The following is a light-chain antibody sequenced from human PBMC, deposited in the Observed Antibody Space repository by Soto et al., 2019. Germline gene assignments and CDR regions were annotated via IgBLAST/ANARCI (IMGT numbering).Light chain of an antibody. CDR3: SSYTSSSTYV. J-gene: IGLJ1*01. Sequence: QSVLTQPASVCGSPGQSITISCTGTSSDVGNYNYVSWYQQSPGKAPKLMIYDVSNRPSGVSNRFSGSKSGITASLTISGLHAEDEADYYCSSYTSSSTYVFGTGTKLTVL. V-gene: IGLV2-14*01. CDR1: SSDVGNYNY. CDR2: DVS.